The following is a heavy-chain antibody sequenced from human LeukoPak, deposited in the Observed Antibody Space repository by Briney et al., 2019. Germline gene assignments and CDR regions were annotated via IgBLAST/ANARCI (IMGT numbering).Heavy chain of an antibody. D-gene: IGHD2-15*01. J-gene: IGHJ4*02. Sequence: AGESLKISCKGSEYSFATYWIGWARQMPGQGLEWMGIIFPGDSDTRYSPSFQGQVTISADKSISTAYLQWSSLKASDTAIYYCASEYCSGGNCYFDYWGQGTLVTVYS. CDR3: ASEYCSGGNCYFDY. CDR1: EYSFATYW. CDR2: IFPGDSDT. V-gene: IGHV5-51*01.